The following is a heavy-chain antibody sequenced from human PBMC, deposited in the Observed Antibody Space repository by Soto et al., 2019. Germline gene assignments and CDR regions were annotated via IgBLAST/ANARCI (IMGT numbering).Heavy chain of an antibody. J-gene: IGHJ5*02. CDR3: ARGFFSSSPSWFDP. CDR2: ISYTGRT. Sequence: SGPTLVNPTQTLTLTCTFSGFSLSTSGMRVSWIRQLPGRGLEWIGYISYTGRTYYTPSLNSRLTISLDTSKNLFSLRLSAVTAADTAVYFCARGFFSSSPSWFDPWGQGTLVTVSS. CDR1: GFSLSTSGMR. V-gene: IGHV4-31*03. D-gene: IGHD2-2*01.